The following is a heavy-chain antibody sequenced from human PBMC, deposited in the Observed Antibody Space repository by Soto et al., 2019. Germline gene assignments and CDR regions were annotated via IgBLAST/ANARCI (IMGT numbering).Heavy chain of an antibody. V-gene: IGHV3-15*01. CDR1: GFTFSNAW. J-gene: IGHJ4*02. CDR3: TTDPSSLLWFGELLTDY. Sequence: GVSLRLSCAASGFTFSNAWMSWVRQSPGKGLEWVGRIKSKTAGGTTDYAAPVKGRFTISRDDSKSTLYLQMNSLKTEDTAVYYCTTDPSSLLWFGELLTDYWGQGTLVTVSS. CDR2: IKSKTAGGTT. D-gene: IGHD3-10*01.